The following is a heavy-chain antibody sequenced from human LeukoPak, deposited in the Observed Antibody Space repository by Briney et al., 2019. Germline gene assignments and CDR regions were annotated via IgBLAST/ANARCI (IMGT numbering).Heavy chain of an antibody. CDR1: GGSINDKNYY. CDR3: TRHYYRNAWYDS. J-gene: IGHJ5*01. V-gene: IGHV4-39*01. D-gene: IGHD1-26*01. Sequence: SETLSLTCTVSGGSINDKNYYWGWIRQPPGRGLEWIGSIYYSGSTYYNSSLRSRVTVSVDTSENQFSLKLTSVTAADTAMYYCTRHYYRNAWYDSWGQGTLVTVSS. CDR2: IYYSGST.